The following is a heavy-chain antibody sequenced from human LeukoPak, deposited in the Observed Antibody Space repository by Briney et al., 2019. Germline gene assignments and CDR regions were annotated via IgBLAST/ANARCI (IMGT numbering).Heavy chain of an antibody. CDR3: ARRIRTTVTDNWFDP. J-gene: IGHJ5*02. D-gene: IGHD4-11*01. Sequence: GASVKVSCKASGYTFTSYGISWVRQAPGQGLEWMGWISAYNGNTNYAQKLQGRVTMTTDTSTSTAYMELRSLRSDDTAVYYCARRIRTTVTDNWFDPWGHGTLVTVSS. V-gene: IGHV1-18*01. CDR2: ISAYNGNT. CDR1: GYTFTSYG.